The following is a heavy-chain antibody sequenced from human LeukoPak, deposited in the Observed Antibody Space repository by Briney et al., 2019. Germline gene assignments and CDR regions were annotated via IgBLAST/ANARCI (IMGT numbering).Heavy chain of an antibody. J-gene: IGHJ4*02. CDR1: GYSISSGYY. CDR3: ARGGVSGGFDF. CDR2: IYHSGST. D-gene: IGHD2-8*02. V-gene: IGHV4-38-2*02. Sequence: SETLSLTCTVSGYSISSGYYWGWIRQPPGKGLEWIGSIYHSGSTYYNPSLKSRVTISVDTSKNQFSLKLSSVTAADTAVYYCARGGVSGGFDFWGQGTLVTVSS.